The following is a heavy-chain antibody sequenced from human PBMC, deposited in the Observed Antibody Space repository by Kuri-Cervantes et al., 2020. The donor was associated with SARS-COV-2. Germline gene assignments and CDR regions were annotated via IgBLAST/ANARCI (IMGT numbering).Heavy chain of an antibody. V-gene: IGHV3-30-3*01. CDR1: GFTFSSYA. CDR2: ISYDGSNK. Sequence: GESLKISFAASGFTFSSYAMHWVRRAPGKGLEWVAVISYDGSNKYYADSVKGRFTISRDNSKNTLYLQMNSLRAEDTAVYYCAKDLIAMIVVVTYGGFDIWGQGTMVTVSS. J-gene: IGHJ3*02. CDR3: AKDLIAMIVVVTYGGFDI. D-gene: IGHD3-22*01.